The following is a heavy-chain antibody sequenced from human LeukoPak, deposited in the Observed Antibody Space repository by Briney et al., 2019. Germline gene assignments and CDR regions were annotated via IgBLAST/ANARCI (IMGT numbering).Heavy chain of an antibody. CDR2: ISSSSSYI. CDR3: ATAGQWQSDS. V-gene: IGHV3-21*01. D-gene: IGHD6-19*01. CDR1: GFTFSSYS. J-gene: IGHJ4*02. Sequence: GGSLRLSCAASGFTFSSYSMNWVRQAPGKGLEWVSSISSSSSYIYYADSVKGRFTISRDNAKNTLYLQMNSLRAEDTAVYYCATAGQWQSDSWGLGTLVTVSS.